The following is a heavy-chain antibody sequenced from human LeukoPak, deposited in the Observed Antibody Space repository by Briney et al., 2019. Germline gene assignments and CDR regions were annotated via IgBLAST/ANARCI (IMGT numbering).Heavy chain of an antibody. CDR2: IYHSGST. CDR3: ARAPRDSSSSNYMRRFDY. D-gene: IGHD3-22*01. Sequence: SETLSLTCAVSGYSISSDNYRGWIRQPPGQGLEWTGGIYHSGSTYYNPSLKSRVTMSVDTSKNQFSLKLSSVTAADTAVYYCARAPRDSSSSNYMRRFDYWGQGTLVTVSS. V-gene: IGHV4-38-2*01. CDR1: GYSISSDNY. J-gene: IGHJ4*02.